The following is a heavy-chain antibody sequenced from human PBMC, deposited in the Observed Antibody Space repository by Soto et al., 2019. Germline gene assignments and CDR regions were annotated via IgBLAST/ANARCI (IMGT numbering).Heavy chain of an antibody. CDR3: AVYYDLWSGYNYSRAFDT. V-gene: IGHV4-39*01. D-gene: IGHD3-3*01. CDR1: GFSITSSSYY. CDR2: IYYSGST. J-gene: IGHJ3*02. Sequence: SDTLSLTCTVSGFSITSSSYYWALIRQPPGKGLEWIGSIYYSGSTYYNPSLKSRVTISVDTSKNQFSLKLSSVTAADTAVYYCAVYYDLWSGYNYSRAFDTWGQGTMVT.